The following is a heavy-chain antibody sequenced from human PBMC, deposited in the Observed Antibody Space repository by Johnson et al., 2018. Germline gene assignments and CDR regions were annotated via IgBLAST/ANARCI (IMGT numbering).Heavy chain of an antibody. CDR2: IWYDGSNK. V-gene: IGHV3-33*01. D-gene: IGHD2-15*01. CDR3: ARDEGTPLALTLLGVVEY. J-gene: IGHJ4*02. Sequence: QVQLVQSGGGVVQPGRSLGLSCAASGFSFSNYGMHWVRQAPGKGLEWVAVIWYDGSNKYYADSVKGRLTISRDNSKNTLYLQMNNLRDEEPAVYYCARDEGTPLALTLLGVVEYGGQGILVTVSS. CDR1: GFSFSNYG.